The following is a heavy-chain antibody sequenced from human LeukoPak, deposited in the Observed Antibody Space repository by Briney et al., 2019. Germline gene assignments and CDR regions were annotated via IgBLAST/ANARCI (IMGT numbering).Heavy chain of an antibody. V-gene: IGHV1-69*13. Sequence: SVKVSCKASGGTFSSYAISWVRQAPGQGLEWMGGTIPIFGTANYAQKFQGRVTITADESTSTAYMELSSLRSEDTAVYYCARDREYSSSSLNYWGQGTLVTVSS. CDR2: TIPIFGTA. J-gene: IGHJ4*02. D-gene: IGHD6-6*01. CDR1: GGTFSSYA. CDR3: ARDREYSSSSLNY.